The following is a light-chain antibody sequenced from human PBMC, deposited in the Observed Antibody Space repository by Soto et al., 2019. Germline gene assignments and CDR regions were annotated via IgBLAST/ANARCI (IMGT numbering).Light chain of an antibody. V-gene: IGKV3-11*01. CDR3: KQNRGVHR. CDR1: QNVRGY. Sequence: EILLTQSPVTLSLSPGERATLSCRASQNVRGYLAWYQQKPGQAPRLLIYDASNRATGIPARFSGSGSGTDFTLTIGTLEPKDSAVYYCKQNRGVHRFGQGTKGDTK. J-gene: IGKJ1*01. CDR2: DAS.